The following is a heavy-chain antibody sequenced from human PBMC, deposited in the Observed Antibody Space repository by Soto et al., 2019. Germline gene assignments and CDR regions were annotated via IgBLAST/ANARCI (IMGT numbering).Heavy chain of an antibody. CDR3: ARDLVGATTEYFQH. Sequence: PGGSLRLSCAASGFTVSNNYMSWVRQAPGKGLEWVSVIYSGGGTYYADSVKGRFTISRDNSKNTLYLQMNSLRAEDTAVYYCARDLVGATTEYFQHWGQGTVVTVSS. CDR2: IYSGGGT. CDR1: GFTVSNNY. V-gene: IGHV3-66*01. J-gene: IGHJ1*01. D-gene: IGHD1-26*01.